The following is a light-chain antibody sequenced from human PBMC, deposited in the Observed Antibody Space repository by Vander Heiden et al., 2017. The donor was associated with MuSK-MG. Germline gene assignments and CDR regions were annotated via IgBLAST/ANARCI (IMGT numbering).Light chain of an antibody. J-gene: IGLJ1*01. CDR3: CSFASHGSYV. CDR2: EGT. V-gene: IGLV2-23*01. CDR1: SRDVGNDIY. Sequence: QSALTQPASESASPGQSITIPCTGTSRDVGNDIYVSWYQQHPGKAPKLMIYEGTKRPSAVSNRFSGSKSGITASLTISGLQAEDEADYYCCSFASHGSYVFGTGTKVTVL.